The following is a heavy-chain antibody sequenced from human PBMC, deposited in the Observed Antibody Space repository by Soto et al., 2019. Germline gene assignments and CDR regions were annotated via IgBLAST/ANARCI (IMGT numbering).Heavy chain of an antibody. CDR2: IYYSGST. CDR1: GGSISSYY. CDR3: AKRYSGYDDAFDI. V-gene: IGHV4-59*08. Sequence: QVQPQESGPGLVKPSETLSLTCTVSGGSISSYYWSWIRQPPGKGLEWIGYIYYSGSTNYNPSLKSRVTISVDTSKNQFSLKLSSVTAADTAVYYCAKRYSGYDDAFDIWGQGTMVTVSS. J-gene: IGHJ3*02. D-gene: IGHD5-12*01.